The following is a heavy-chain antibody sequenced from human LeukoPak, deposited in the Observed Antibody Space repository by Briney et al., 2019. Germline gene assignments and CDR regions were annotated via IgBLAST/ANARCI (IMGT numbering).Heavy chain of an antibody. CDR2: IYYSGST. CDR1: GGSISSSSYY. CDR3: ARQRDTAMGVWFDP. Sequence: PSETLSLTCTVSGGSISSSSYYWGWIRQPPGKGLEWIGSIYYSGSTYYNPSLKSRVTISVDTSKNQFSLKLSSVPAADTAVYYCARQRDTAMGVWFDPWGQGTLVTVSS. D-gene: IGHD5-18*01. J-gene: IGHJ5*02. V-gene: IGHV4-39*01.